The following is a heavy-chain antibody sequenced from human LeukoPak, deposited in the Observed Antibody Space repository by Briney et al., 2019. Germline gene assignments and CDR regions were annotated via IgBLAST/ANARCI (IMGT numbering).Heavy chain of an antibody. CDR2: INPNSGGT. CDR3: AREAARVLGSSSSVYYYGVDV. J-gene: IGHJ6*02. Sequence: ASVKVSCKASGYTFTGYYMHWVRQAPGQGLEWMGWINPNSGGTNYAQKFQGRVTMTRDTSISTAYMELSRLRSDDTAVYYCAREAARVLGSSSSVYYYGVDVWGQGTTVTVSS. V-gene: IGHV1-2*02. D-gene: IGHD6-13*01. CDR1: GYTFTGYY.